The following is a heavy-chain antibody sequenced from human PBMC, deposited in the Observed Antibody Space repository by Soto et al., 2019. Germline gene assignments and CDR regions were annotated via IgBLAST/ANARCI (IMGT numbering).Heavy chain of an antibody. CDR1: GFTFSSYA. CDR2: ISYDGSNK. CDR3: ARDPRPENYYYYYGMDV. V-gene: IGHV3-30-3*01. Sequence: GGSLRLSCAASGFTFSSYAMHWVRQAPGKGLEWVAVISYDGSNKYYAESVKGRFTISRDNSRNTLYLQMNSLRAEDTAVYYCARDPRPENYYYYYGMDVWGQGTTVTVSS. J-gene: IGHJ6*02.